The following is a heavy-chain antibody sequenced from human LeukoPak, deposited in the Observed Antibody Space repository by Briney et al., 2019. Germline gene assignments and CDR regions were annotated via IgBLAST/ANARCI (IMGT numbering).Heavy chain of an antibody. D-gene: IGHD5-12*01. Sequence: PSQTLSLTCTVSGGSISSGDYYWSWIRQPPGKGLEWIGYIYYSGSTYYNPSPKSRVTISVDTSKNQFSLKLSSVTAADTAVYYCARDKWLRSTYFDYWGQGTLVTVSS. CDR1: GGSISSGDYY. CDR2: IYYSGST. V-gene: IGHV4-30-4*08. CDR3: ARDKWLRSTYFDY. J-gene: IGHJ4*02.